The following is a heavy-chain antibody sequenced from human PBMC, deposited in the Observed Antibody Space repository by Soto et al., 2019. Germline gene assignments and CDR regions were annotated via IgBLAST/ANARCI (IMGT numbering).Heavy chain of an antibody. CDR3: AREAGGGYSYGYDAFDI. Sequence: QVQLVESGGGVVQPGRSLRLSCAASGFTFSSYAMHWVRQAPGKGLEWVAVISYDGSNKYYADSVKGRFTISRDNSKNXQYLQMNSRRAEDTAGYYCAREAGGGYSYGYDAFDIWGQGTMVTVSS. V-gene: IGHV3-30-3*01. CDR1: GFTFSSYA. D-gene: IGHD5-18*01. J-gene: IGHJ3*02. CDR2: ISYDGSNK.